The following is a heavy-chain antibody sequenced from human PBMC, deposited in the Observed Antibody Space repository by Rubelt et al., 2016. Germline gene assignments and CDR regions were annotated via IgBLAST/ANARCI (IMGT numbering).Heavy chain of an antibody. CDR1: GESFSGNY. CDR2: IYYTGSS. J-gene: IGHJ4*02. V-gene: IGHV4-34*07. D-gene: IGHD1/OR15-1a*01. Sequence: QVQLQQWGAGLLKPSETLSLTCAVYGESFSGNYWTWIRQPPGKGLEWIGSIYYTGSSYYNPSLKSRFTISSATSKNQFSRKLSSVTAADTAVYYRAHEQTDGCFDSWGQGTLVTVSS. CDR3: AHEQTDGCFDS.